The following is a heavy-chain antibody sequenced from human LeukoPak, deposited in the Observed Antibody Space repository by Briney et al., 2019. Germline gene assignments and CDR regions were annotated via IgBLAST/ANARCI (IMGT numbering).Heavy chain of an antibody. Sequence: SETLSLTCSVSGGSISSPSYFWGWIRQPPGKGLEWIASVHFSGSLYLNPSLKSRVTISIDTAKNQFSLKLSSVTAADTAVYFCARQLYISGSYYAPMDVWGKGTTVTIFS. CDR3: ARQLYISGSYYAPMDV. D-gene: IGHD3-10*01. CDR1: GGSISSPSYF. CDR2: VHFSGSL. J-gene: IGHJ6*03. V-gene: IGHV4-39*01.